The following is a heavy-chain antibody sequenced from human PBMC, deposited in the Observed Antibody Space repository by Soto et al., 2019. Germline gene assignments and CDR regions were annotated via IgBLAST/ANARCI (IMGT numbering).Heavy chain of an antibody. J-gene: IGHJ4*02. CDR1: GFTFTRYS. Sequence: GGSLRLSCAASGFTFTRYSMNWVRQAPGKGLEWVSSISCTTNYIYYADSMKGRFTVSRDNAKNSVYLDMNSLSAEDTAVYYCARESEDLTSNFDYWGQGTLVTVSS. CDR3: ARESEDLTSNFDY. CDR2: ISCTTNYI. V-gene: IGHV3-21*01.